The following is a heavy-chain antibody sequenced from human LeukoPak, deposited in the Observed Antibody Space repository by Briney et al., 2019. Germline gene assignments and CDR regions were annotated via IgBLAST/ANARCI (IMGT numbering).Heavy chain of an antibody. V-gene: IGHV4-39*01. J-gene: IGHJ4*02. CDR2: IFYSGNT. Sequence: PSETLSLTCTVSGGSISTTSYYWAWLRQPPGKGLEWIGNIFYSGNTNYNPSLKSRVTISVDTSKNQFSLKLNSVTAADTAVYYCARHAQTGDGGRGYFAYWGQGTLVTVSS. CDR3: ARHAQTGDGGRGYFAY. D-gene: IGHD7-27*01. CDR1: GGSISTTSYY.